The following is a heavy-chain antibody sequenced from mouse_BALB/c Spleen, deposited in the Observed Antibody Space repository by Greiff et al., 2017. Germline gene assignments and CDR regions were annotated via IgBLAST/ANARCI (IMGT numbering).Heavy chain of an antibody. V-gene: IGHV5-6-5*01. CDR1: GFTFSSYA. D-gene: IGHD1-1*01. CDR2: ISSGGST. Sequence: EVQVVESGGGLVQPGGSRKLSCAASGFTFSSYAMSWVRQTPEKRLEWVASISSGGSTYYPDSVKGRFTISRDNARNILYLQMRSLRSEDTAMYYCARGSRGAMDYWGQGTSVTVSS. J-gene: IGHJ4*01. CDR3: ARGSRGAMDY.